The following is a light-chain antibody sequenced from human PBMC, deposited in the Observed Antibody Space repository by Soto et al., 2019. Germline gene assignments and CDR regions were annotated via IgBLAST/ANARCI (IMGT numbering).Light chain of an antibody. CDR3: QQSYSTPVT. J-gene: IGKJ1*01. Sequence: EVVMTQSPATVSVSPGERVTLSCRASQSVTSHLAWYQQRPGQAPRLLIYGVSTRATGIPDRFSGSGSGTEFTLTISSLQPEDFATYYCQQSYSTPVTFGQGTKVDIK. CDR1: QSVTSH. V-gene: IGKV3-15*01. CDR2: GVS.